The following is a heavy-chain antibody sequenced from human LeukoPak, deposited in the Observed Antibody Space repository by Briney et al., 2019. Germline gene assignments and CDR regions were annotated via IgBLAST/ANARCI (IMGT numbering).Heavy chain of an antibody. CDR1: GGSISSYY. Sequence: SETLSLTCTVSGGSISSYYWSWIRQPPGKGLEWIGYIYYSGSTYYNPSLKSRVTISVDTSKNQFSLKLSSVTAADTAVYYCARRGSGWYYFDYWGQGTLVTVSS. CDR3: ARRGSGWYYFDY. D-gene: IGHD6-19*01. V-gene: IGHV4-59*08. J-gene: IGHJ4*02. CDR2: IYYSGST.